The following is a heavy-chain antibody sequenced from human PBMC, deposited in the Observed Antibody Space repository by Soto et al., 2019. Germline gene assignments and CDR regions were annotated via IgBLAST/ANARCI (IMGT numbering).Heavy chain of an antibody. J-gene: IGHJ4*02. Sequence: QVQLVQSGVEVKKPGASVKVSCKASGYTFTGYYMHWVRQAPGQGLEWMGWINPNSGGTNSAQKCQGRGTMTRDTSISTADMELSRLRSDDTAVCYCAREETRTTGGDWSGGSCPYYLDYWGQGTLVTVSS. D-gene: IGHD2-15*01. V-gene: IGHV1-2*02. CDR3: AREETRTTGGDWSGGSCPYYLDY. CDR2: INPNSGGT. CDR1: GYTFTGYY.